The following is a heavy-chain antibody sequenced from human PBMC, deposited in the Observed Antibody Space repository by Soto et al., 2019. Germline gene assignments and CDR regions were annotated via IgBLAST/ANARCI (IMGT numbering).Heavy chain of an antibody. CDR2: IIPFLSAT. CDR3: ARGEADYGDFGSMDV. CDR1: GGHFDRFA. V-gene: IGHV1-69*01. D-gene: IGHD4-17*01. J-gene: IGHJ6*02. Sequence: QVQLVQSGAEVKKPGSSVKVSCRASGGHFDRFALSWLRQAHGQGLEWMGGIIPFLSATTYAHKFQGRVTITADESANTLSRELRSLTSDDTAVYYCARGEADYGDFGSMDVWGQGTSVTFSS.